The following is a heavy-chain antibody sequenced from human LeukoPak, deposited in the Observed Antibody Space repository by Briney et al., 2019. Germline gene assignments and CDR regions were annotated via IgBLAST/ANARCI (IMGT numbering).Heavy chain of an antibody. D-gene: IGHD6-19*01. V-gene: IGHV4-30-2*01. CDR3: ARVISSGWYFDY. CDR1: GGSISSGGYY. CDR2: IYHSGST. J-gene: IGHJ4*02. Sequence: SQTLSLTCTVSGGSISSGGYYWSWIRQPPGKGLEWIGYIYHSGSTYYNPSLKSRVTISVDRSKNQFSLKLSSVTAADTAVYYCARVISSGWYFDYWGQGTLVTVSS.